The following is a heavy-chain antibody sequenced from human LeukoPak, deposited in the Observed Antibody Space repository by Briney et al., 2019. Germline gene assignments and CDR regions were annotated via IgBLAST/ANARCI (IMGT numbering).Heavy chain of an antibody. J-gene: IGHJ4*02. CDR3: ARSGYRYYYFDY. CDR1: GFTFSSYA. D-gene: IGHD2-21*01. CDR2: IYSGGST. Sequence: PGGSLRLSCAASGFTFSSYAMSWVRQAPGKGLEWVSVIYSGGSTYYADSVKGRFTISRDNSKNTLYLQMNSLRAEDTAEYYCARSGYRYYYFDYWGQGTLVTVSS. V-gene: IGHV3-53*01.